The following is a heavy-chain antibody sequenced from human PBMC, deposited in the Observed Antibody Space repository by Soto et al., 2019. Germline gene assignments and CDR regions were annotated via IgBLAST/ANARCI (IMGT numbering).Heavy chain of an antibody. CDR1: GGSISSCGYY. D-gene: IGHD3-9*01. Sequence: QVQLQESGAGLVKPSQTLSLTCTVSGGSISSCGYYWSWIRQHPGKGLEWIGYIYYSGSTSYSPTLKSRVTISVDRSKHQFTLKLGSVTAAGTAVYYCARVYYEILTGYRGGLDPWGRGTLVTVSS. CDR3: ARVYYEILTGYRGGLDP. J-gene: IGHJ5*02. CDR2: IYYSGST. V-gene: IGHV4-31*03.